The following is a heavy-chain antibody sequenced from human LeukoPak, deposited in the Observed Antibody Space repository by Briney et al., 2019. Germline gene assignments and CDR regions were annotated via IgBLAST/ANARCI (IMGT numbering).Heavy chain of an antibody. V-gene: IGHV3-33*01. CDR2: IWYGGSNK. CDR3: VRVVTVSNTDPAFDI. Sequence: GGSLRLSCAASGFSFSNYGMHWVRQAPGKGLEWVAVIWYGGSNKHYAASVKGRFTISRDNSTSTLYLQMNSLRAEDTAVYYCVRVVTVSNTDPAFDIWGQGTMVTVSS. D-gene: IGHD2-21*02. J-gene: IGHJ3*02. CDR1: GFSFSNYG.